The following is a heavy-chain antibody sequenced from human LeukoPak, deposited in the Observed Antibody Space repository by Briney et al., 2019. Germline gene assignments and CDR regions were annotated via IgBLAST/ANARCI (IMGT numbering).Heavy chain of an antibody. CDR3: AKDRNKRVAAADGY. CDR1: GFTFSSYA. Sequence: GGSLRLSCAASGFTFSSYAMSWVRQPPGEGLEWVSAISGSGGSTYYADSVKGRFTISRDNSKNTLYLQMNSLRAEDTAVYYCAKDRNKRVAAADGYWGQGTLVTVSS. CDR2: ISGSGGST. J-gene: IGHJ4*02. D-gene: IGHD6-13*01. V-gene: IGHV3-23*01.